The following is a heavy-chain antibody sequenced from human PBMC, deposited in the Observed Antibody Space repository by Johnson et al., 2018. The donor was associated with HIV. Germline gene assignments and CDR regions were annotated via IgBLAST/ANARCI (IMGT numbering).Heavy chain of an antibody. CDR3: ARANRGRNDAFDI. D-gene: IGHD2-15*01. CDR1: RFTFSSYA. CDR2: ISYDGSNK. Sequence: QVQLVESGGGVVQPGRSLRLSCAASRFTFSSYAMHWVRQAPGQGLEWVAVISYDGSNKYNADSVKGRFTISRDNAKNSLYLQMDSLRAGDTAVYYCARANRGRNDAFDIWGQGTMVTVSS. J-gene: IGHJ3*02. V-gene: IGHV3-30-3*01.